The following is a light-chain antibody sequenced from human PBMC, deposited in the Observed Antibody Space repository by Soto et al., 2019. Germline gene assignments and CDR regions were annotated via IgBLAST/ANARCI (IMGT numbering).Light chain of an antibody. J-gene: IGLJ2*01. CDR1: SSDVGGYNY. CDR3: CSHAGSFTLV. V-gene: IGLV2-11*01. Sequence: QSVLTQPRSVSGSPGQSVTISCTGTSSDVGGYNYVSWYQKYPGKAPRLMIYDVSKCPSGVPDRFSGSKSGNTASLTISGLQAEDEADYYCCSHAGSFTLVFGGGTKLTVL. CDR2: DVS.